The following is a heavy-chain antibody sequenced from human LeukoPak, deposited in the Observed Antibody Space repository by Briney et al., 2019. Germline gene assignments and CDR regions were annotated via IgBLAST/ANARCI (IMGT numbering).Heavy chain of an antibody. Sequence: PSETLSLTCAVYGGSFSGYYWSWIRQPPGKGLEWIGEINHSGSTNYNPSLKSRVTISVDTSKNQFSLKLSSVTAADTAVYYCATTVVTPAFDYWGQGTLVTVSS. CDR1: GGSFSGYY. V-gene: IGHV4-34*01. CDR3: ATTVVTPAFDY. D-gene: IGHD4-23*01. J-gene: IGHJ4*02. CDR2: INHSGST.